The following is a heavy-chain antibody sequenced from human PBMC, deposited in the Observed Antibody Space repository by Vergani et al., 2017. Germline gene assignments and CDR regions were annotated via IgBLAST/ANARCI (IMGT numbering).Heavy chain of an antibody. CDR1: GDTFGSYV. D-gene: IGHD3-3*01. J-gene: IGHJ4*02. Sequence: QIQLMQSAAEVKKPGSSVRVSCKPSGDTFGSYVISWVRQAPGQGLEWMGGVIPIYNTTNYAQKFQGRVTITADKSLHVVYMELSSLRSDDTAIFYCARDYDFRGTFDYWGRGTLITVSS. CDR3: ARDYDFRGTFDY. CDR2: VIPIYNTT. V-gene: IGHV1-69*06.